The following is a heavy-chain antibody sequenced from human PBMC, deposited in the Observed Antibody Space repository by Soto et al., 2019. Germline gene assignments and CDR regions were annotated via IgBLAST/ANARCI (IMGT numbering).Heavy chain of an antibody. V-gene: IGHV4-59*01. D-gene: IGHD2-2*01. CDR1: GGSISSYD. Sequence: SETMSVTCRVAGGSISSYDLSWIRQNTGKGLEWIGYIYYSGSTNYNPSLKSRVTISVDTSKNQFSLKLSSVTAADTAVYYCASGERRYCSSTSCYSFDYWGQGTLVTVSS. CDR2: IYYSGST. CDR3: ASGERRYCSSTSCYSFDY. J-gene: IGHJ4*02.